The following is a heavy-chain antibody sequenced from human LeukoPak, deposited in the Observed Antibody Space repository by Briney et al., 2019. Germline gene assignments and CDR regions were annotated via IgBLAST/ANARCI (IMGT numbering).Heavy chain of an antibody. V-gene: IGHV4-59*01. Sequence: SETLSLTCTVSGGSISSYYWSWIRQPPGKGLEWIGYIYYSGYTNYNPSLKSRVTISVDTSKNQLSLKLISVTAADTAVYYCARTTMVRGTYYMDVWGKGTTVTISS. CDR3: ARTTMVRGTYYMDV. CDR1: GGSISSYY. CDR2: IYYSGYT. J-gene: IGHJ6*03. D-gene: IGHD3-10*01.